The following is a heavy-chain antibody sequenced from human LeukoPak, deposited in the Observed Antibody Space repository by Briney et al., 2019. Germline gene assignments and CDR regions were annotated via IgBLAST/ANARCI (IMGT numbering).Heavy chain of an antibody. Sequence: PSETLSLTCTVSGGSISSYYWTWIRQPAGKGLEWIARLYTGGTTNYNPSLKSRVTMSVDTSKNQFSLRLSSVTAADTAVYYCARTAYSGSYYVDYWGQGTLVTVSS. CDR1: GGSISSYY. J-gene: IGHJ4*02. CDR3: ARTAYSGSYYVDY. V-gene: IGHV4-4*07. D-gene: IGHD1-26*01. CDR2: LYTGGTT.